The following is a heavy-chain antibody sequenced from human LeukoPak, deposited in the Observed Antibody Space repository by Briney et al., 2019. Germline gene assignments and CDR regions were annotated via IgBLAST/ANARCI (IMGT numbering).Heavy chain of an antibody. CDR1: GFTFSTYV. J-gene: IGHJ6*02. CDR3: GRYYVMDV. V-gene: IGHV3-23*01. Sequence: PGGSLRLSCAASGFTFSTYVMNWVRQAPGKGLEWVSNISDSGGSTYYADSVKGRFTISRDNSKSTLYLQMNSLRAEDTAVYYCGRYYVMDVWGQGTSVTVSS. CDR2: ISDSGGST.